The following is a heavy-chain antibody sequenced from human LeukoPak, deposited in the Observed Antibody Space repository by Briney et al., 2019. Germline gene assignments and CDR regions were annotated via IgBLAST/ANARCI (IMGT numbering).Heavy chain of an antibody. V-gene: IGHV3-74*01. Sequence: GGSLRLSCAASGFTFSTYGMHWVRQAPGKRLEWVSRISSDGSYTTYADSVKGRFTISRDNAKNTLYLQMNSLRVEDTAVYYCAREYTGYDAFWGQGALVTVSS. J-gene: IGHJ4*02. D-gene: IGHD5-12*01. CDR2: ISSDGSYT. CDR3: AREYTGYDAF. CDR1: GFTFSTYG.